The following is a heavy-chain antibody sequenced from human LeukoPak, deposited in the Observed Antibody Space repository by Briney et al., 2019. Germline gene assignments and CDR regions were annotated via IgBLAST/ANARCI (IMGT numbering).Heavy chain of an antibody. CDR3: ASGGSGSYSPCYFDY. CDR1: GYTFTGYY. CDR2: INPNSGGT. Sequence: ASVKVSCKASGYTFTGYYMHWVRQAPGQGLEWMGWINPNSGGTNYAQKFQGRVTMTRDTSISTAYMELSRLRSDDTAVYYCASGGSGSYSPCYFDYWGQGTLVTVSS. V-gene: IGHV1-2*02. D-gene: IGHD3-10*01. J-gene: IGHJ4*02.